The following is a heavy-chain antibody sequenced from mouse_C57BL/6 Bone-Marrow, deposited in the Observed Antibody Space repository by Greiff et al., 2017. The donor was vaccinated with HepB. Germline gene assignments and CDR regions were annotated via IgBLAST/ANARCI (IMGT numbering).Heavy chain of an antibody. V-gene: IGHV2-6-1*01. Sequence: QVQLKESGPGLVAPSQSLSITCTVSGFSLTSYGVHWVRQPPGKGLEWLVVIWSDGSTTYNSALKSRLSISKDNSKSQVFLKMNSLQTDDTAMYYCARQGSYYDSYFFMDDWGQGTSVTVSS. J-gene: IGHJ4*01. CDR2: IWSDGST. CDR1: GFSLTSYG. CDR3: ARQGSYYDSYFFMDD. D-gene: IGHD2-3*01.